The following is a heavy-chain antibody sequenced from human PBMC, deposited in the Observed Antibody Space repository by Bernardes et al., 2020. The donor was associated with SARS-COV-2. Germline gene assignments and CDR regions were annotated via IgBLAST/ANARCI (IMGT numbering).Heavy chain of an antibody. CDR2: ISAYNGNT. J-gene: IGHJ6*02. CDR1: GYTFTSYG. D-gene: IGHD2-15*01. Sequence: ASVKVSCMASGYTFTSYGISWVRQAPGQGLEWMGWISAYNGNTNYAQKLQGRVTMTTDTSTSTAYMELRSLRSDDTAVYYCARFHVVVAAPSSSYYGMDVWGQGTTVTVSS. CDR3: ARFHVVVAAPSSSYYGMDV. V-gene: IGHV1-18*01.